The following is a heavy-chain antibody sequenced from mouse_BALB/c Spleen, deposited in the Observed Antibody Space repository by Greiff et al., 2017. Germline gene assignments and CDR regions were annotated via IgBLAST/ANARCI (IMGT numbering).Heavy chain of an antibody. CDR3: ARGLANWAYFDY. CDR1: GYTFTSYW. V-gene: IGHV1S132*01. CDR2: IFPGTGTT. J-gene: IGHJ2*01. Sequence: QVQLKESGAELVKPGASVKLSCKTSGYTFTSYWIQWVKQRPGQGLGWIGEIFPGTGTTYYKEKFKGKATLTIDTSSSTAYMQLSSLTSEDSAVYFCARGLANWAYFDYWGQGTTLTVSS. D-gene: IGHD4-1*01.